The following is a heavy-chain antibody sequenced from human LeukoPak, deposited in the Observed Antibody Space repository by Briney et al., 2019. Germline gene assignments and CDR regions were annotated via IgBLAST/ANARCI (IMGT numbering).Heavy chain of an antibody. CDR2: IIPIFGTA. D-gene: IGHD5-12*01. Sequence: SVKVSCKASGGTFTSYAISWVRQAPGQGLEWMGGIIPIFGTANYAQKFQGRVTITADESTTTAYMELSSLRSEDTAVYYCARLSLYSGYDEDYWGQGTLVTVSS. CDR3: ARLSLYSGYDEDY. CDR1: GGTFTSYA. J-gene: IGHJ4*02. V-gene: IGHV1-69*13.